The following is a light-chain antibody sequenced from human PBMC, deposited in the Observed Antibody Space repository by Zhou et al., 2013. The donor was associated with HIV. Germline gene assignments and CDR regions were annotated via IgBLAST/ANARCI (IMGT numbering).Light chain of an antibody. J-gene: IGKJ2*01. CDR3: QQANSFPSA. CDR2: AAS. V-gene: IGKV1-12*02. Sequence: DIQLTQSPSFLSASVGDRVTITCRASQDIGSWLAWYQQKPGKAPKLLIYAASSLQSGVPSRFSGSGSGTDFTLTISSLQPEDFATYYCQQANSFPSAFGQGTKLEIK. CDR1: QDIGSW.